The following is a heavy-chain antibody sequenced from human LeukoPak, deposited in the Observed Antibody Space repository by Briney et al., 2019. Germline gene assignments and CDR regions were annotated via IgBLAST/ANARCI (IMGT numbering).Heavy chain of an antibody. CDR3: AKDRDGNFDY. CDR2: MSYDGSEK. Sequence: PGGSLRLSCAASGFTFSIFAMHWVRQAPGKGLEWVAVMSYDGSEKSYADSVKGRFTISRDNSKNTLYLQMNSLRAEDTAVYYCAKDRDGNFDYWGQGTLVTVSS. J-gene: IGHJ4*02. CDR1: GFTFSIFA. D-gene: IGHD5-24*01. V-gene: IGHV3-30*04.